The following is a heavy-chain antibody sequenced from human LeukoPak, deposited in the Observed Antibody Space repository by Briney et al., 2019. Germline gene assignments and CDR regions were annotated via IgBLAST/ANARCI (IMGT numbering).Heavy chain of an antibody. CDR3: AKDRGFGQSYYFDY. J-gene: IGHJ4*02. CDR1: GFTVSSNY. V-gene: IGHV3-23*01. D-gene: IGHD3-16*01. Sequence: GGSLRLSCAASGFTVSSNYMSWVRQAPGKGLEWASGISGSGGSTYYADSVKGRFTTSRDNSKNTLYLQMNSLRAEDTAVYYCAKDRGFGQSYYFDYWGQGTLVTVSS. CDR2: ISGSGGST.